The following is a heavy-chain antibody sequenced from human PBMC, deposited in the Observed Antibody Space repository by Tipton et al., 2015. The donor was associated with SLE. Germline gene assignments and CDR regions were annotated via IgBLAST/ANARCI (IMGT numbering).Heavy chain of an antibody. Sequence: TLSLTCAVSGASFSGYYWSWIRQPPGKGLDWIGSIYHSGSTYYNPSLKSRVTISVDPSKNQFSLKLNSVTAADTAVYYCARTPDTIGYYYVPTNSFDPWGQGTLVTVSS. V-gene: IGHV4-38-2*01. J-gene: IGHJ5*02. CDR3: ARTPDTIGYYYVPTNSFDP. CDR1: GASFSGYY. CDR2: IYHSGST. D-gene: IGHD3-22*01.